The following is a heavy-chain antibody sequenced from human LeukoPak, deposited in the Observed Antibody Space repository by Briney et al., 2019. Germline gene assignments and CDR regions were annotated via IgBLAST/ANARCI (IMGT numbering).Heavy chain of an antibody. D-gene: IGHD2-15*01. J-gene: IGHJ6*02. CDR1: GGTFSSYA. Sequence: WASVNVSCKASGGTFSSYAISWVRQAPGQGLEWMGGIIPIFGTANYAQKFQGRVTITADESTSTAYMELSSLRSEDTAVYYCARGRSGNYYYYGMDVWGQGTTVTVSS. V-gene: IGHV1-69*13. CDR3: ARGRSGNYYYYGMDV. CDR2: IIPIFGTA.